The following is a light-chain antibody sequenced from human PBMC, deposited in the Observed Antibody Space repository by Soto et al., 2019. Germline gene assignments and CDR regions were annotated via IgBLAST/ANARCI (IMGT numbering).Light chain of an antibody. Sequence: EIVLTQSPAALSLSPGERATLSCRASQSVSNYLAWYQQRPGRAPRLLIYGASSRASGIPDRFSGSGSGTDFTLTISRLEPEDFAMYYCQQKVTFGQGTKLEIK. CDR1: QSVSNY. CDR3: QQKVT. CDR2: GAS. V-gene: IGKV3-11*01. J-gene: IGKJ2*01.